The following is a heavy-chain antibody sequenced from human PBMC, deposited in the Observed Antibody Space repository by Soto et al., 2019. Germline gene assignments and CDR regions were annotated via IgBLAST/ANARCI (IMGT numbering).Heavy chain of an antibody. CDR1: GGSFSGYY. V-gene: IGHV4-34*01. CDR3: ARLVGQWLYYYYGMDV. J-gene: IGHJ6*02. CDR2: INHSGST. D-gene: IGHD6-19*01. Sequence: KTSETLSLTCAVYGGSFSGYYWSWIRQPPGKGLEWIGEINHSGSTNYNPSLKSRVTISVDTSKNQFSLKLSSVTAADTAVYYCARLVGQWLYYYYGMDVWGQGTTVTVSS.